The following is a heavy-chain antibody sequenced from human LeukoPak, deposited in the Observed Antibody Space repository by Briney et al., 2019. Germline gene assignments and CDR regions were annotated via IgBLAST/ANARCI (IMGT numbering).Heavy chain of an antibody. CDR2: IYYSGST. J-gene: IGHJ4*02. D-gene: IGHD5-24*01. CDR1: GGSISRYY. Sequence: SETLSLTCTVSGGSISRYYWSWIRQTPGKGLEWIGYIYYSGSTNYNPSFKSRVTISVDTSKNQFSLKLSSVTAADTAVYYCARGVMATIVQFDYWGQGTLVTVSS. CDR3: ARGVMATIVQFDY. V-gene: IGHV4-59*01.